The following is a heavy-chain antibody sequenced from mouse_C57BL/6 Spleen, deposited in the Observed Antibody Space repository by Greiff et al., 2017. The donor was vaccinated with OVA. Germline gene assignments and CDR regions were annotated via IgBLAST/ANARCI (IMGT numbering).Heavy chain of an antibody. CDR3: TIYYGYDDAMDY. J-gene: IGHJ4*01. D-gene: IGHD2-2*01. V-gene: IGHV1-15*01. CDR1: GYTFTDYE. CDR2: IDPETGGT. Sequence: VQLQQSGAELVRPGASVTLSCKASGYTFTDYEMHWVKQTPVHGLEWIGAIDPETGGTAYNQKFKGKAILTADKSSSTAYMELRSLTSEDSAVYYCTIYYGYDDAMDYWGQGTSVTVS.